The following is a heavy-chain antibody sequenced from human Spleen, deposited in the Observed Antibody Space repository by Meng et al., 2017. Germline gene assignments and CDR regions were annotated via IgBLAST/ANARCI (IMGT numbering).Heavy chain of an antibody. J-gene: IGHJ4*02. CDR3: ARDEDISAAGKLFGDY. V-gene: IGHV1-2*06. CDR2: INPKSGDT. CDR1: GYNFPDYY. D-gene: IGHD6-25*01. Sequence: VQMVKSGCEVKKPGASVKVSCKPSGYNFPDYYIHWVRRAPGQGLEWMGRINPKSGDTHYAQKFQARVTMTGDTSISTAYMELSGLRSDDTAMYYCARDEDISAAGKLFGDYWGQGTLVTVSS.